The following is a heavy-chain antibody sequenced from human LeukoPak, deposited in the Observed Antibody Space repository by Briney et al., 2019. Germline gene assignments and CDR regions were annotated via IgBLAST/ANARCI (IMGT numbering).Heavy chain of an antibody. Sequence: SETLSLTCTVSGGSVSSYYWSWIRQPPGKGLEWIGYIYYSGSINYNPSLKSRVTISVDTSKNQFSLKLRSVTAADTAVYYCARYSGSYSGFDYWGQGTLVTVSS. V-gene: IGHV4-59*08. D-gene: IGHD1-26*01. J-gene: IGHJ4*02. CDR1: GGSVSSYY. CDR3: ARYSGSYSGFDY. CDR2: IYYSGSI.